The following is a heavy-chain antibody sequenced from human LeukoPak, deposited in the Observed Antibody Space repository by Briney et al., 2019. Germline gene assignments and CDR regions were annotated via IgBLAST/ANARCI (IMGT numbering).Heavy chain of an antibody. D-gene: IGHD2-8*01. CDR2: IYYSGTT. J-gene: IGHJ4*02. CDR1: GGXISSYY. CDR3: ARLGLMDGY. V-gene: IGHV4-59*08. Sequence: SETLSLTCTVSGGXISSYYCSWIRQPPGKGLEWIGYIYYSGTTNYNSSLKSRVAISVDTSKNQFSLKLTSVTAADTAVYYCARLGLMDGYWGQGTLVTVSS.